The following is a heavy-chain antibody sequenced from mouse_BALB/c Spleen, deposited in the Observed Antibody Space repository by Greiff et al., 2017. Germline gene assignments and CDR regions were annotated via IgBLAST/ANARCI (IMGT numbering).Heavy chain of an antibody. D-gene: IGHD2-1*01. V-gene: IGHV1-14*01. CDR2: INPYNDGT. CDR3: ARRGVYYGNPFDY. J-gene: IGHJ2*01. CDR1: GYTFTSYV. Sequence: VQLQQSGPELVKPGASVKMSCKASGYTFTSYVMHWVKQKPGQGLEWIGYINPYNDGTKYNEKFKGKATLTSDKSSSTAYMELSSLTSEDSAVYYCARRGVYYGNPFDYWGQGTTLTVSS.